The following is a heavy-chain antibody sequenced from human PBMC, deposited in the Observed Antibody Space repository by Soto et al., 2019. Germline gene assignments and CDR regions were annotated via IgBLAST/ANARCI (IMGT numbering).Heavy chain of an antibody. J-gene: IGHJ3*02. D-gene: IGHD6-19*01. CDR3: ARDLIAVAGIAFDI. CDR1: GFTFSSYS. Sequence: EVQLVESGGGLVKPGGSLRLSCAASGFTFSSYSMNWVRQAPGKGLEWVSSISSSSSYIYYADSVKGRFTISRDNAKNSLYLQMNSLRAEDTAVYYCARDLIAVAGIAFDIWGQGTMVTVSS. V-gene: IGHV3-21*01. CDR2: ISSSSSYI.